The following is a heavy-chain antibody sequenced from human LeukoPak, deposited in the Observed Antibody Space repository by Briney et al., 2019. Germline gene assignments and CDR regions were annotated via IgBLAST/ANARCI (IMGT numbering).Heavy chain of an antibody. J-gene: IGHJ5*02. Sequence: SETLPLTCTVSGGSISSYYWNWIRQPAGKGLEWLGRIYTNGNTNYNPSLKSRVTMSVDTSKNQFSLKLSSVTAADTAVYYCARPYSNYRRYNWFDPWGQGTLVTVSS. CDR1: GGSISSYY. V-gene: IGHV4-4*07. CDR3: ARPYSNYRRYNWFDP. CDR2: IYTNGNT. D-gene: IGHD4-11*01.